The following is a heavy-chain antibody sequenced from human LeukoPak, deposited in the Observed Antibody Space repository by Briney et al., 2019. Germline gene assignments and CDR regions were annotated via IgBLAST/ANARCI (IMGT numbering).Heavy chain of an antibody. CDR3: AKSREEIRGLDAFDI. Sequence: PSQTLSLTCSVSGGSISSDDYCWNWIRQHPGKGLEWIGYIYYSGSTYYNPSLKSRVALSVDTSKNQFSLKLSSLTAADTAVYYCAKSREEIRGLDAFDIWGQGTMVTVSS. CDR2: IYYSGST. V-gene: IGHV4-31*03. J-gene: IGHJ3*02. D-gene: IGHD5-24*01. CDR1: GGSISSDDYC.